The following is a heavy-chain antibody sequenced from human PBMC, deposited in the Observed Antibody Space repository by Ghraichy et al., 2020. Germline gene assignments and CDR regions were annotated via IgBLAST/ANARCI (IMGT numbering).Heavy chain of an antibody. Sequence: SETLSLTCAVSGGSISSSNWWSWVRQPPGKGLEWIGEIYHSGSTNYNPSLKSRVTISVDKSKNQFSLKLTSVTAADTAVYYCARDSVGYCSDTTCPGFDYWGQGILVTVSS. J-gene: IGHJ4*02. CDR3: ARDSVGYCSDTTCPGFDY. D-gene: IGHD2-2*01. V-gene: IGHV4-4*02. CDR2: IYHSGST. CDR1: GGSISSSNW.